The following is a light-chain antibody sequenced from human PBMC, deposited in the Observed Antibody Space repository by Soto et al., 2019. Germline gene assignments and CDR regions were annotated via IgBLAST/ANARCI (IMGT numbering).Light chain of an antibody. CDR1: QSLLHSNGYNY. Sequence: DIVMTQSPLSLPVTPGEPASISCRSSQSLLHSNGYNYLDWYLQKPGQSPQLLIYLGSNRASGVPDMFSGSGSGTDFTLKISRVEAEDVGVYYCMQALQTPSFGQGTRLEIK. V-gene: IGKV2-28*01. CDR3: MQALQTPS. CDR2: LGS. J-gene: IGKJ5*01.